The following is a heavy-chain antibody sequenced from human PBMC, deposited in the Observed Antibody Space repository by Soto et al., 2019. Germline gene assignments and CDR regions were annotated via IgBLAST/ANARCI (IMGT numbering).Heavy chain of an antibody. V-gene: IGHV1-69*01. J-gene: IGHJ4*02. Sequence: QVQLVQSGAEVKKPGSSVKVSCKASGGTFSSYAISWVRQAPGQGLECMGGIIPIFGTANYAQKFQGRVTITADDSTSTAYMELCSLRSEVTAVYYCARAGGGFGYYDSSGYVYWGQGTMVTVSS. CDR1: GGTFSSYA. CDR3: ARAGGGFGYYDSSGYVY. CDR2: IIPIFGTA. D-gene: IGHD3-22*01.